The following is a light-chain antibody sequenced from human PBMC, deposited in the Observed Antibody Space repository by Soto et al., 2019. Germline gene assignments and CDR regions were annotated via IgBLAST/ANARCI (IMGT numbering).Light chain of an antibody. CDR1: SSDIGGYKY. CDR2: DVS. J-gene: IGLJ2*01. Sequence: QSALTQPASVSGSPGQSINISSTGTSSDIGGYKYVSWYQQHPGKAPKLMIYDVSNRPSGVSNRFSGSKSGNTASLTISGLQAEDEADYYCSSYTSSSTLVVFGGGTELTVL. CDR3: SSYTSSSTLVV. V-gene: IGLV2-14*01.